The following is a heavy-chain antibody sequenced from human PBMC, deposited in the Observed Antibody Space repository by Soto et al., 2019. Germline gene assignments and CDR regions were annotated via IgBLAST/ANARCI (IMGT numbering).Heavy chain of an antibody. J-gene: IGHJ6*02. CDR3: ARGLLLLYYYYYGMDV. CDR1: GFTFSSYE. V-gene: IGHV3-48*03. D-gene: IGHD3-22*01. CDR2: ISSSGSTI. Sequence: XGALILSCAASGFTFSSYEMNWVRQAPGKGLEWVSYISSSGSTIYYADSVKGRFTISRDNAKNSLYLQMNSLRAEDTAVYYCARGLLLLYYYYYGMDVWGQGTTVTVSS.